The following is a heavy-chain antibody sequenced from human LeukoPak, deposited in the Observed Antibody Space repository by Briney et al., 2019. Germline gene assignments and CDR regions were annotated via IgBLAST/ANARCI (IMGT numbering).Heavy chain of an antibody. D-gene: IGHD7-27*01. CDR3: AIGPPYAPGVLDV. Sequence: SGPTLVKPSQTLSLTCTVSGGSISSGSYYWSWIRQPAGKGLEWIGRIYTSGSTNYNPSLKSRVTISVDTSKNQFSLKLSSVTAADTAVYYCAIGPPYAPGVLDVWGKGTTVTISS. J-gene: IGHJ6*04. CDR2: IYTSGST. V-gene: IGHV4-61*02. CDR1: GGSISSGSYY.